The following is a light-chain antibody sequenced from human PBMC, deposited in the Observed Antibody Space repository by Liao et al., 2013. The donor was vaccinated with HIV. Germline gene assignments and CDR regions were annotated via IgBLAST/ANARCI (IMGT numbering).Light chain of an antibody. CDR1: NIGSKS. CDR2: YGD. J-gene: IGLJ1*01. CDR3: QVWDSSNDHPA. V-gene: IGLV3-21*01. Sequence: SYELTQPPSVSVAPGKTARITCGGTNIGSKSVHWYQKKPGQAPVLLIYYGDDRPSGIPERFSGSASGATATLTISRVEAGDEADYFCQVWDSSNDHPAFGGGTKVTVL.